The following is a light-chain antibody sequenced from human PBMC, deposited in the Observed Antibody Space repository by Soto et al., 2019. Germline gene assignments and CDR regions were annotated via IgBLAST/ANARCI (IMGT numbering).Light chain of an antibody. J-gene: IGLJ3*02. CDR2: EVS. CDR3: SSYTSSTTWV. Sequence: QSVLTQPPSVSGSPGQSVTISCTGTSSDVGSYNRVSWYQQPPGTAPKLMIYEVSNRPSGVPDRFSGSKSGNTASLTISGPRAEDEADYFCSSYTSSTTWVFGGGTKVTVL. CDR1: SSDVGSYNR. V-gene: IGLV2-18*02.